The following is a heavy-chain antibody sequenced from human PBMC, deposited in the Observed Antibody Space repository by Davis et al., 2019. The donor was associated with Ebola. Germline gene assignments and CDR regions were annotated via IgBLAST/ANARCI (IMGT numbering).Heavy chain of an antibody. CDR3: ARDFGLAAAGTAFDH. J-gene: IGHJ4*02. Sequence: GGSLRLSCTDSVITFSSYAMHWVRQAPGKGLEWVAIISYDGSKTYYADSVKDRFTISRDNSKSTLFLQMNSLRAEDTAVYYCARDFGLAAAGTAFDHWGQGTLVTVSS. V-gene: IGHV3-30*03. CDR2: ISYDGSKT. D-gene: IGHD6-13*01. CDR1: VITFSSYA.